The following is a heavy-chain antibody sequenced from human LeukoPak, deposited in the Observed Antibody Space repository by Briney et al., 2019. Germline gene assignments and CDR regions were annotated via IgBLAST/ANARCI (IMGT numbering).Heavy chain of an antibody. J-gene: IGHJ1*01. Sequence: GGSLRLSCAASGFTVSSNYMSRVRQAPGKVLEWVSVIYSGGSTYYADSVKGRFTISRDNSKNTLYLQMNSLRAEDTAVYYCARPGGRRTFQHWGQGTLVTVSS. D-gene: IGHD1-26*01. V-gene: IGHV3-66*01. CDR2: IYSGGST. CDR3: ARPGGRRTFQH. CDR1: GFTVSSNY.